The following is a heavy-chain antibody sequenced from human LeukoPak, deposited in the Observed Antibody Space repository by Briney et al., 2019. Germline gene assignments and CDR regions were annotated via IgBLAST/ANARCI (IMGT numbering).Heavy chain of an antibody. D-gene: IGHD6-6*01. Sequence: GGSLRLSCAASGFTFSSYGMHWVRQAPGKGLEWVAFIRYDGSNKYYADSVKDRFTISRDNSKNTLYLQMNSLRAEDTAVYYCAKDKSIAAPVYYMDVWGKGTTVTVSS. J-gene: IGHJ6*03. CDR2: IRYDGSNK. CDR1: GFTFSSYG. V-gene: IGHV3-30*02. CDR3: AKDKSIAAPVYYMDV.